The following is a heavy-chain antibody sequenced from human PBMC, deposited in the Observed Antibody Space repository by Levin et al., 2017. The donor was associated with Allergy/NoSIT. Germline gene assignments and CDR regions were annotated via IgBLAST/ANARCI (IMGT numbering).Heavy chain of an antibody. CDR3: AGDRQLTSYYDSFMDV. D-gene: IGHD6-6*01. V-gene: IGHV3-30-3*01. CDR1: GFTFSSYA. Sequence: GESLKISCAASGFTFSSYAMHWVRQAPGKGLEWVAVISYDGSNKYYADSVKGRFTISRDNSKNTLYLQMNSLRAEDTAVYYCAGDRQLTSYYDSFMDVWGKGTTVTVSS. CDR2: ISYDGSNK. J-gene: IGHJ6*03.